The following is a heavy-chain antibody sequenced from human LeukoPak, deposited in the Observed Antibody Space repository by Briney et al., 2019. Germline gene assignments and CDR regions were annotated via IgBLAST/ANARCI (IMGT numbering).Heavy chain of an antibody. J-gene: IGHJ4*02. D-gene: IGHD2-2*02. V-gene: IGHV3-21*01. CDR3: ARDGACNTTRCFTYYYDY. Sequence: GGSLRLSCAASGFTFSSYNMNWVRQAPGNGLEGGSSISSSSSYIYYAESVKGRFTISRDNAKNSMYLQMNSLRAEDTAVYYCARDGACNTTRCFTYYYDYWGQGTLVTVSS. CDR2: ISSSSSYI. CDR1: GFTFSSYN.